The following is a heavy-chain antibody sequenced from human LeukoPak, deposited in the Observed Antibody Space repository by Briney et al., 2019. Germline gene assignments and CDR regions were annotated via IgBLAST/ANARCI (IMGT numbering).Heavy chain of an antibody. D-gene: IGHD3-3*01. CDR3: ARPTRYDFWSGYPGGAFDI. V-gene: IGHV4-59*08. J-gene: IGHJ3*02. Sequence: SETLSLTCTVSGGSISSYYWSWIRQPPGKGLEWIGYIYYSGSTNYNPSLKSRVTISVDTSKNQFSLKLSSVTAADTAVYYCARPTRYDFWSGYPGGAFDIWGQGTMVTVSS. CDR2: IYYSGST. CDR1: GGSISSYY.